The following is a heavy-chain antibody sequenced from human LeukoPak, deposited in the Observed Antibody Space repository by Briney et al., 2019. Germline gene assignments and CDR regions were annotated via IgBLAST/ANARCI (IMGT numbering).Heavy chain of an antibody. D-gene: IGHD6-13*01. CDR1: GYTFTSYY. Sequence: ASVKVSCKASGYTFTSYYMHWVRQAPGQGLEWMGIINPSGGTTSYAQKFQGRVTMTRDTSTSTLYMELSSLRSEDTAVYYCASSPAAAGQYYFDYWGQGTLVTVSS. CDR2: INPSGGTT. V-gene: IGHV1-46*01. CDR3: ASSPAAAGQYYFDY. J-gene: IGHJ4*02.